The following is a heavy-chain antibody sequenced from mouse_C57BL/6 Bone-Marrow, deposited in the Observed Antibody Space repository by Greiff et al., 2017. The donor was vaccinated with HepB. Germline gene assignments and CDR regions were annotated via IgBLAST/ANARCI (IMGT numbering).Heavy chain of an antibody. V-gene: IGHV1-64*01. CDR2: IHPNSGST. Sequence: VQLQQSGAELVKPGASVKLSCKASGYTFTSYWMHWVKQRPGQGLEWIGMIHPNSGSTNYNEKFKSKATLTVDKSSSTAYMQLSSLTSEDSAVYYCARHGSSLYAMDYWGQGTSVTVSS. D-gene: IGHD1-1*01. CDR1: GYTFTSYW. J-gene: IGHJ4*01. CDR3: ARHGSSLYAMDY.